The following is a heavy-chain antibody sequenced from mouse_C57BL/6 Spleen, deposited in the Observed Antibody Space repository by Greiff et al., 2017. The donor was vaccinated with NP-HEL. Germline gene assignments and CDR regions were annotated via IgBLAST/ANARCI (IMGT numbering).Heavy chain of an antibody. V-gene: IGHV5-6*02. CDR2: ISSGGSYT. J-gene: IGHJ2*01. D-gene: IGHD1-1*01. Sequence: DVMLVESGGDLVKPGGSLKLSCAASGFTFSSYGMSWVRQTPDKRLEWVATISSGGSYTYSPDSVQGRFTISRDNAKNTLYLQMSSLKSEDTAMYYCASVYGSSFYFDYWGQGTTLTVSS. CDR1: GFTFSSYG. CDR3: ASVYGSSFYFDY.